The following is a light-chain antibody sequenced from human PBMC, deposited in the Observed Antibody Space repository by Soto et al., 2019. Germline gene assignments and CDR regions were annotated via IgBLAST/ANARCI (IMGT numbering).Light chain of an antibody. CDR3: CSYAGSYTWV. V-gene: IGLV2-11*01. Sequence: QSVLTQRRSVSGSPGQSVTISCTGTSSDVGGYNYVSWYQQHPGKAPKLMIYDVTKRPSGVPDRLSGSKSGNTASLTISGLQAEDAADYYCCSYAGSYTWVFGGGTKLTV. CDR1: SSDVGGYNY. CDR2: DVT. J-gene: IGLJ3*02.